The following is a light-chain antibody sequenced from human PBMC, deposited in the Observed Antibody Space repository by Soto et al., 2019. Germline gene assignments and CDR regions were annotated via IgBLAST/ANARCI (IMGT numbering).Light chain of an antibody. Sequence: DIHVTQSPSSLSASVGDRVTVTCQASQDISNCLNWYQQKPGEGPRLLICDASNLETGVPSRFSGSGSGTDLTLTISSLQPEDIATYYCQQYDTLPLTCGGGTKV. CDR1: QDISNC. J-gene: IGKJ4*01. V-gene: IGKV1-33*01. CDR2: DAS. CDR3: QQYDTLPLT.